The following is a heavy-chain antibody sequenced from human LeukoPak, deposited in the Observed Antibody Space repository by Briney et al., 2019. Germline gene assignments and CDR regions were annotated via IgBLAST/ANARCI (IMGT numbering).Heavy chain of an antibody. V-gene: IGHV1-18*04. CDR2: ISAYNGNT. CDR1: GYTFTSYY. D-gene: IGHD2-8*01. J-gene: IGHJ4*02. CDR3: ARGWPYCTNGVCYTGEFDY. Sequence: ASVKVSCKASGYTFTSYYMHWVRQAPGQGLEWMGWISAYNGNTNYAQKLQGRVTMTTDTSTSTAYMELRSLRSDDTAVYYCARGWPYCTNGVCYTGEFDYWGQGTLVTVSS.